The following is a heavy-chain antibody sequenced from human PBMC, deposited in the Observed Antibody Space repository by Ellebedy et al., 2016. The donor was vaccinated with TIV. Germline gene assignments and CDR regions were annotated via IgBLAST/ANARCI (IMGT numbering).Heavy chain of an antibody. J-gene: IGHJ6*02. D-gene: IGHD3-22*01. Sequence: GGSLRLSXAASGFTFDKYWMHWVRQAPGEGLVWVSRLYSDGSGASYADSVKGRFTISRDNAESTLFLQMESLKVEDTAVYFCARDPTNFSSGLQYHYGLDVWGQGTTVTVSS. CDR1: GFTFDKYW. V-gene: IGHV3-74*01. CDR2: LYSDGSGA. CDR3: ARDPTNFSSGLQYHYGLDV.